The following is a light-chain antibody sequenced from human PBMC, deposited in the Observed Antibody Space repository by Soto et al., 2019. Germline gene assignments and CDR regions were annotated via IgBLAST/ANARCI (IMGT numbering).Light chain of an antibody. V-gene: IGKV1-39*01. Sequence: DIQMTQSPSSLSASVGDSVTITCRTSQHVDRYLSWYQQIPRRAPKLLIYSASSLVSGVPPRFRGSASGTEFTLSISSLQREDFATYCCQQSSNIPWTFGHGTKVDSK. CDR3: QQSSNIPWT. CDR1: QHVDRY. J-gene: IGKJ1*01. CDR2: SAS.